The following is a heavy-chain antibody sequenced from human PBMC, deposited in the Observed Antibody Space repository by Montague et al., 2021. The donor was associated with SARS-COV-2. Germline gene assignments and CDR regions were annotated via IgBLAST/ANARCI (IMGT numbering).Heavy chain of an antibody. J-gene: IGHJ4*02. CDR1: GGSISSYY. V-gene: IGHV4-59*08. D-gene: IGHD2-15*01. CDR3: ARRALGNCSGGSCYSAFDY. Sequence: SETLSLTCTVSGGSISSYYWSWIRQPPGKGLEWIGYIYCSGSTNYNPSLKSRVTISVDTSKNQFSLKLSSVTAADTAVYYCARRALGNCSGGSCYSAFDYWGQGTLVTVSS. CDR2: IYCSGST.